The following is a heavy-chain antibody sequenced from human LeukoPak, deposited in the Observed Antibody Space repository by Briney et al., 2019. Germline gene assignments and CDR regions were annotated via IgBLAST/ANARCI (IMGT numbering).Heavy chain of an antibody. D-gene: IGHD1-26*01. CDR3: ASFDYYPGGPFDY. CDR1: GYSFTSYW. Sequence: GESLKISCKGSGYSFTSYWIGWVRQKPGKGLEWMGIIYPGDSDTRYSPSFQGQVTISADKSISTAYLQWSSLKASDTAMYYCASFDYYPGGPFDYWRQGTLVTVSS. J-gene: IGHJ4*02. CDR2: IYPGDSDT. V-gene: IGHV5-51*01.